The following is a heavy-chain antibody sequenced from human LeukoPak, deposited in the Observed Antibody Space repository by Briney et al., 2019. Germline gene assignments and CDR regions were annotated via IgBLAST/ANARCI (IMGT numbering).Heavy chain of an antibody. V-gene: IGHV3-30*01. D-gene: IGHD6-13*01. CDR3: AREWGSSWQRWFDP. CDR2: ISYDGSNK. J-gene: IGHJ5*02. Sequence: GGSLRLSCAASGFTFSSYAMHWVRQAPGKGLEWVAVISYDGSNKYYADSVKGRFTISRDNSKNTLYLQMNSLRAEDTAVYYCAREWGSSWQRWFDPWGQGTLVTVSS. CDR1: GFTFSSYA.